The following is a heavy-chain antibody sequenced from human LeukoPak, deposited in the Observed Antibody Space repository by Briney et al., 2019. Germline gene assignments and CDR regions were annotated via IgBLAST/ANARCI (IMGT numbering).Heavy chain of an antibody. CDR1: GVTVTNAW. V-gene: IGHV3-15*07. J-gene: IGHJ4*02. D-gene: IGHD3-10*01. CDR3: TTGIRGD. Sequence: GGSLRLSCSASGVTVTNAWMNWVRQAPGEGLDWVGRIASKTDGGATDYAAPVKGRFTISRDVSKNTLNLQMNSLKTEDTAVYYCTTGIRGDWGQGTLVTVSS. CDR2: IASKTDGGAT.